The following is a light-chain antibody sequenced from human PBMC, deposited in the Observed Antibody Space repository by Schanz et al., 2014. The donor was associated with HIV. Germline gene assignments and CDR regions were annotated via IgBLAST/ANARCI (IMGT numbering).Light chain of an antibody. Sequence: QSVLTQPPSVSGAPGQRVTISCTGTRSNIGTGFDVHWYQLLPGTAPKVLIFANTHRPSGVPDRFSGSKSGTSASLAITGLQAEDEADYYCSSFRNTNTVVFGGGTKVTVL. CDR1: RSNIGTGFD. V-gene: IGLV1-40*01. J-gene: IGLJ2*01. CDR2: ANT. CDR3: SSFRNTNTVV.